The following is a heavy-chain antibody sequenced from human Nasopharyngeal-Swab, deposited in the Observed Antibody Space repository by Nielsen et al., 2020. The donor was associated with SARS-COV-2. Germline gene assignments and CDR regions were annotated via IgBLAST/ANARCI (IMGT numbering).Heavy chain of an antibody. V-gene: IGHV3-21*01. D-gene: IGHD3-3*01. J-gene: IGHJ6*02. Sequence: ESLKISWAGSGFTFNNYNFNWVRQAPGKGLEWVSSISSSSSYIYYADSVKGRFTISRDNAKNSLYLQMNSLRAEDTAVYYCARDGLDYDFWSAYFMDVWGQGTTVTVSS. CDR1: GFTFNNYN. CDR3: ARDGLDYDFWSAYFMDV. CDR2: ISSSSSYI.